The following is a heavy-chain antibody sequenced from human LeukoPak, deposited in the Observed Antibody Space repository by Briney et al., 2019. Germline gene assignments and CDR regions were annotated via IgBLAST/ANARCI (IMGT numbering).Heavy chain of an antibody. D-gene: IGHD3-16*01. V-gene: IGHV3-74*01. CDR2: IKTDGSWT. CDR1: GFTFSDHW. CDR3: VRGVGGSSYLDY. J-gene: IGHJ4*02. Sequence: GGSLRLSCAASGFTFSDHWMHWVRQVPGKGLVWVSRIKTDGSWTNDADSVKGRFTISRDNAENTLYLQMNSLRVEDTAVYYCVRGVGGSSYLDYWGQGALVTVS.